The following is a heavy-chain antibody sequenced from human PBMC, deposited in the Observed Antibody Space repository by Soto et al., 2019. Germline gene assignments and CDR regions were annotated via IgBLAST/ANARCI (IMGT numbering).Heavy chain of an antibody. CDR2: ISYDGSNK. V-gene: IGHV3-30*18. Sequence: GGSLRLSCAASGFTFSSYGMHWVRQAPGKGLEWVAVISYDGSNKYYADSVKGRFTISRDNSKNTLYLQMNSLRAEDTAVYYCAKEESFDRGYDSPAWGVDYRGQGTLVTVSS. J-gene: IGHJ4*02. CDR1: GFTFSSYG. CDR3: AKEESFDRGYDSPAWGVDY. D-gene: IGHD5-12*01.